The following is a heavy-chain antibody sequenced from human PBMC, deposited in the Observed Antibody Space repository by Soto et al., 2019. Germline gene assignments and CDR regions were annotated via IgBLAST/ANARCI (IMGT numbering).Heavy chain of an antibody. CDR2: ISDDGDST. CDR1: GVAFINFA. V-gene: IGHV3-23*01. CDR3: ARGGLSSPCDY. J-gene: IGHJ4*02. Sequence: EVQLLESGGGLVQPGGSLRLSCAASGVAFINFAMTWVRQAPGKGLEWVSVISDDGDSTLYTDSVKGRFTISRDSSKNTLSLLMNSLRGEDAAVYYCARGGLSSPCDYWGQGTLVTVSS. D-gene: IGHD3-16*01.